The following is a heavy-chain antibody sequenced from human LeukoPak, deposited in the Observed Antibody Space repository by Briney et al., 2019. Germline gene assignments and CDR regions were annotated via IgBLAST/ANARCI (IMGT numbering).Heavy chain of an antibody. CDR1: GFTFSSYG. J-gene: IGHJ4*02. CDR2: IRYDGSNK. Sequence: GGSLRLSCAASGFTFSSYGMHWVRQAPGKGLEWVAFIRYDGSNKYYADSVKGRFTISRDNSKNTLYLQMNSLRAEDTAVYYCAKDFYDSSGTEIDYWGQGTLVTVSS. D-gene: IGHD3-22*01. V-gene: IGHV3-30*02. CDR3: AKDFYDSSGTEIDY.